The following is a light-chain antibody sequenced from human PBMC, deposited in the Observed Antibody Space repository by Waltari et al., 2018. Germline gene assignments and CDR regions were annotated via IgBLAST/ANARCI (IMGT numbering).Light chain of an antibody. CDR1: QSVGSY. V-gene: IGKV3-11*01. CDR3: QQRSNRPLT. J-gene: IGKJ4*01. Sequence: EIVLTQSPATLSLSPGERATLSCRASQSVGSYLAWYQQKPGQAPRLLIYDASNRATGIPARFSGSGSGTDCTLTISSLEPEDFAIYYCQQRSNRPLTFGGGTKVEIK. CDR2: DAS.